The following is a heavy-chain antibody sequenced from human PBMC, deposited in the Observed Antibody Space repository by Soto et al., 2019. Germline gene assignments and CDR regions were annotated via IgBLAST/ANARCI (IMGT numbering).Heavy chain of an antibody. CDR2: VGGGGDNI. J-gene: IGHJ4*02. CDR1: GFTFSSYS. D-gene: IGHD3-10*01. Sequence: QLLESGGGLVQPGGSLRLSCAASGFTFSSYSMNWVRQAPGKGLQWVATVGGGGDNIFYADSVKGRFTISRDDSQNMGFLQMNSLRPEDTAVYFCAKRDSGSGRSPPLINYWGQGTLVTVSS. CDR3: AKRDSGSGRSPPLINY. V-gene: IGHV3-23*01.